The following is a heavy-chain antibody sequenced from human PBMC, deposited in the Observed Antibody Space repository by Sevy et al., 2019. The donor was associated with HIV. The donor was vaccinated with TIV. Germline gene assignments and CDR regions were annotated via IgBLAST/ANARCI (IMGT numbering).Heavy chain of an antibody. D-gene: IGHD1-26*01. J-gene: IGHJ4*02. CDR3: ARGPPDGSYDYFDY. CDR2: ISGSSNYI. V-gene: IGHV3-21*06. Sequence: GGSLRLSCAASGFNFISYNMSWVRQAPGKGLQWVSSISGSSNYIFYAESLKGRFIISRDNAKNTLYLQMNSLRADDTAVYFCARGPPDGSYDYFDYWGQGTLVTVSS. CDR1: GFNFISYN.